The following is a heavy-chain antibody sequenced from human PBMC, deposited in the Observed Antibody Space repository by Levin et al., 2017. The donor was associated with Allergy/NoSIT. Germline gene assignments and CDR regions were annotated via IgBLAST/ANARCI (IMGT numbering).Heavy chain of an antibody. CDR1: GFTFSNYA. V-gene: IGHV3-23*01. Sequence: GESLKISCAASGFTFSNYAMSWVRQAPGKGLEWVSAISGSGGSTYYADSVKGRFTISRDNSKNTLYLQMNSLRAEDTAVYYCAKSPSYSQENWFDPWGQGTLVTVSS. D-gene: IGHD6-13*01. CDR2: ISGSGGST. J-gene: IGHJ5*02. CDR3: AKSPSYSQENWFDP.